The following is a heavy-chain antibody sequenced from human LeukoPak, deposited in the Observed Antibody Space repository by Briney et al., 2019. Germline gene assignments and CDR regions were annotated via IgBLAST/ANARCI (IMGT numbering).Heavy chain of an antibody. D-gene: IGHD3-16*01. CDR1: GFTFSNYA. V-gene: IGHV3-15*01. CDR2: IKSKTDGGTT. CDR3: TTEEFGGYY. J-gene: IGHJ4*02. Sequence: PGGSLRLSCAASGFTFSNYAMSGVRQAPAKGLEWVGRIKSKTDGGTTDYAAPVKGRFTISRDDSKNTLYLQMNRLKTEDPAVYYCTTEEFGGYYWGQGTLVTVSS.